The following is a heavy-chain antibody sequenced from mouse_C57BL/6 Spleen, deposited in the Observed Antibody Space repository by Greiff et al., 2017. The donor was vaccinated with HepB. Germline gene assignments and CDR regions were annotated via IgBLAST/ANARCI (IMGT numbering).Heavy chain of an antibody. CDR2: ISGGGGNT. CDR1: GFTFSSYT. Sequence: EVKVVESGGGLVKPGGSLKLSCAASGFTFSSYTMSWVRQTPEKRLEWVATISGGGGNTYYPDSVKGRFTISRDNAKNTLYLQMSSLRSEDTALYYCARQGGITTVFDYWGQGTTLTVSS. V-gene: IGHV5-9*01. CDR3: ARQGGITTVFDY. J-gene: IGHJ2*01. D-gene: IGHD1-1*01.